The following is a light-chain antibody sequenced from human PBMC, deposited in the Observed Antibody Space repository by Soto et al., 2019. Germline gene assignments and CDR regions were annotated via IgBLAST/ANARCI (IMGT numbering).Light chain of an antibody. V-gene: IGLV2-23*02. Sequence: QSALTQPASVSGSPGQSITISCTGTSSDVGSYHLLSWYQQHPGKAPKLMIYDVSKPPSGISNRFSGSKSGNTASLTIAGLQAEDEAGYYCCSYAGSSTYVVFGGGTKLTVL. CDR1: SSDVGSYHL. CDR2: DVS. J-gene: IGLJ2*01. CDR3: CSYAGSSTYVV.